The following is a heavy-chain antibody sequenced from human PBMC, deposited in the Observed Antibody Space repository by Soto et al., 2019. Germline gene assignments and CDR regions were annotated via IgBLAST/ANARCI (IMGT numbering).Heavy chain of an antibody. J-gene: IGHJ4*02. Sequence: QVQLQESGPGLVKPSETLSLTCTVSGGSISSYYWSWIRQPPGKGLEWIGYIYYSGRTNYNPSLKSRVTISVDTSKIQFSLKLSSVTAADTAVYYCARASCISTSCYAWELGFDYWGQGTLVTVSS. CDR1: GGSISSYY. CDR2: IYYSGRT. D-gene: IGHD2-2*01. V-gene: IGHV4-59*01. CDR3: ARASCISTSCYAWELGFDY.